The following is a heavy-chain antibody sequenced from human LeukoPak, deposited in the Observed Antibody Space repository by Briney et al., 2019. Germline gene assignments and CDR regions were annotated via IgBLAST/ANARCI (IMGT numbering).Heavy chain of an antibody. J-gene: IGHJ4*02. D-gene: IGHD5-12*01. V-gene: IGHV4-39*07. CDR3: ARGSAWLRLRGFDY. CDR2: IYYSGST. Sequence: SETLSLTCTVSGGSISSSSYYWGWIRQPPGKGLEWIGSIYYSGSTYYNPSLKSRVTISVDTSKNQFSLKLSSVTAADTAVYYCARGSAWLRLRGFDYWGQGTLVTVSS. CDR1: GGSISSSSYY.